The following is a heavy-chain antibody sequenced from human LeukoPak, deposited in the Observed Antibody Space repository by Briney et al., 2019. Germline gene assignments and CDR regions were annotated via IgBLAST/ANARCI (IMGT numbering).Heavy chain of an antibody. CDR3: ASGSSSWDAYYYYYMDV. CDR1: GYTFTSYG. J-gene: IGHJ6*03. CDR2: ISAYNGNT. V-gene: IGHV1-18*01. Sequence: ASVKVSCKASGYTFTSYGISWVRQAPGQGLEWMGWISAYNGNTNYAQKLQGRVTMTTDTSTSTAYMELSSLRSEDTAVYYCASGSSSWDAYYYYYMDVWGKGTTVTVSS. D-gene: IGHD6-13*01.